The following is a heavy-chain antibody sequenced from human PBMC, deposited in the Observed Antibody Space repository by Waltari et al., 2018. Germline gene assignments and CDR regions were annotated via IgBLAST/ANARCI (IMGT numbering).Heavy chain of an antibody. CDR1: GLSFDDST. J-gene: IGHJ4*02. V-gene: IGHV3-43*01. CDR2: STGDGGSI. Sequence: EVQLVESGGVVVQPGRSLRLSCAASGLSFDDSTMHWVRHAPGSRLEWVSLSTGDGGSICYADSVKGLFSISRDNSKDSLYLQMNSLRNEDTALYYCAKEVRTSSHFDYWGQGTLVTVSS. CDR3: AKEVRTSSHFDY. D-gene: IGHD1-1*01.